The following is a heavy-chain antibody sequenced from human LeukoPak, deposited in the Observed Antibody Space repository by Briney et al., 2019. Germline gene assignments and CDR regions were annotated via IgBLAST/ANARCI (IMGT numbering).Heavy chain of an antibody. Sequence: PGGSLRLSCAASGFSFSDLYMDWVRQAPGKGREWVGRTRNKPNSYTTEYAAPVKGRFTISRDDSKNSLYLQMNSLKIEDTAVYYCVRDFYESSGSTYYFDYWGQGTLVTVSS. J-gene: IGHJ4*02. CDR3: VRDFYESSGSTYYFDY. V-gene: IGHV3-72*01. D-gene: IGHD3-22*01. CDR1: GFSFSDLY. CDR2: TRNKPNSYTT.